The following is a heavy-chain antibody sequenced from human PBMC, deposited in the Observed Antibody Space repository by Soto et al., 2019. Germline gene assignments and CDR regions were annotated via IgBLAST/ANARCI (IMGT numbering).Heavy chain of an antibody. Sequence: PSETLSLTCTVSGGSISSGDYYWSWIRQPLGKGLEWIGYIYYSGSTYYNPSLKSRVTISVDTSKNQFSLKLSSVTAADTAVYYCARDCGYSYGRTYYGMDVWGQGTTVTVSS. CDR3: ARDCGYSYGRTYYGMDV. CDR1: GGSISSGDYY. CDR2: IYYSGST. D-gene: IGHD5-18*01. J-gene: IGHJ6*02. V-gene: IGHV4-30-4*01.